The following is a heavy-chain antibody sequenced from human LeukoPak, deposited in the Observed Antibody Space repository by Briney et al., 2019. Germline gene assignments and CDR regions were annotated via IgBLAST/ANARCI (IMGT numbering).Heavy chain of an antibody. D-gene: IGHD3-16*02. CDR2: IYYSGST. Sequence: PSETLSLTCTVSGGSISSYYRSWIRQPPGEGLEWIGYIYYSGSTNYNTSLKSRVTISVDTSKNQFSLKLSSVTAAETAVYYWGGGDPHAGVSFDYWGQGTLVTVSS. CDR1: GGSISSYY. CDR3: GGGDPHAGVSFDY. V-gene: IGHV4-59*01. J-gene: IGHJ4*02.